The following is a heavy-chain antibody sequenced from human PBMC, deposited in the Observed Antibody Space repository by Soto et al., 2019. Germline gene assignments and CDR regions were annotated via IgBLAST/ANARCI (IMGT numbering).Heavy chain of an antibody. CDR2: ITDYNGST. CDR3: ARDDFGDLWRSPDV. D-gene: IGHD4-17*01. Sequence: QVQLMQSGAEVKKSGASVKVSCKASGYTFINYGIIWVRQAPGQGLEWMGWITDYNGSTKYARKFQDRVTMTTDTSTSKAYMELRSLRSDDTAVYFCARDDFGDLWRSPDVWGQGTMVTVSS. J-gene: IGHJ3*01. CDR1: GYTFINYG. V-gene: IGHV1-18*04.